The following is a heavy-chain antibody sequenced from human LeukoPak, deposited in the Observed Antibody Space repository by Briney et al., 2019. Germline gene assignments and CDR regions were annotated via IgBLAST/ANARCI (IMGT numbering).Heavy chain of an antibody. J-gene: IGHJ4*02. CDR3: ARALSGSSDFDY. Sequence: GGSLRLSCAVSGFIFSSYSMNWVRQAPGKGLEWVSYISSSSNAIYYADSVKGRFTTSRDNAKNSLYLQMNSLRDEDTAVYYCARALSGSSDFDYWGQGTLVTVSS. V-gene: IGHV3-48*02. CDR2: ISSSSNAI. D-gene: IGHD1-26*01. CDR1: GFIFSSYS.